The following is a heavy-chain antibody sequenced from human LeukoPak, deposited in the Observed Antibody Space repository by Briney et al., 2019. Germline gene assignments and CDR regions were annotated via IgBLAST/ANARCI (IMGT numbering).Heavy chain of an antibody. V-gene: IGHV3-7*01. CDR3: ARDKESSGWYLTPYYYGMDA. J-gene: IGHJ6*04. Sequence: GGSLRLSCVGSGFTFSSYWMSWVRQAPGRGLEWVANIKQDGSEGYYVDSVKGRFTISRDNAKNSLYLQMNSLRAEDTAVYYCARDKESSGWYLTPYYYGMDAWGKGTTVTVSS. CDR2: IKQDGSEG. CDR1: GFTFSSYW. D-gene: IGHD6-13*01.